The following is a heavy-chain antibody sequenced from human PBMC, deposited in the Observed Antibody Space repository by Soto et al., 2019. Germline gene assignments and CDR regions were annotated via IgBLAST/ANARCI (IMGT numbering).Heavy chain of an antibody. Sequence: ASVKVSCKASGYTFTSYGISWVRQAPGQGLEWMGWISAYNGNTNYAQKLQDRVTITRDTSASTAYMELSSLRSDDTAVYYCARDIVVGTPAIPLPFYPYDGMDVWGQGTTVTVSS. CDR1: GYTFTSYG. J-gene: IGHJ6*02. CDR3: ARDIVVGTPAIPLPFYPYDGMDV. D-gene: IGHD2-2*02. V-gene: IGHV1-18*04. CDR2: ISAYNGNT.